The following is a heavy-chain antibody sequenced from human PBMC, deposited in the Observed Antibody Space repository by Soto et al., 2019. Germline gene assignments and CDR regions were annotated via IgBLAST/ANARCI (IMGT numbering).Heavy chain of an antibody. Sequence: SETLSPTCAAYGGYFSGYYWSWIRQPPGKGLEWIGEINHSGSTNCNPSLKSRVTISVDTSKNQFSLKLSSVTAADTPVYYCPRGGSTIVVVVIYYYYYGMDVWDQGTTVIFS. J-gene: IGHJ6*02. V-gene: IGHV4-34*01. D-gene: IGHD3-3*01. CDR2: INHSGST. CDR1: GGYFSGYY. CDR3: PRGGSTIVVVVIYYYYYGMDV.